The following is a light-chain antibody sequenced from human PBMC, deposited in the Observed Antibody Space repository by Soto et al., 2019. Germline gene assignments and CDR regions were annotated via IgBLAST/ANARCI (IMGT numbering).Light chain of an antibody. Sequence: HYPDTVSFSQGEIATFSFRAPQSVSSALAWYQQNPGQAPRLLISGASSRATGIPDRFSGSGSGPDFTLTISRLEPEYFAVDLRHNYGKSRTFGQGTKVDI. CDR1: QSVSSA. CDR3: HNYGKSRT. J-gene: IGKJ1*01. V-gene: IGKV3-20*01. CDR2: GAS.